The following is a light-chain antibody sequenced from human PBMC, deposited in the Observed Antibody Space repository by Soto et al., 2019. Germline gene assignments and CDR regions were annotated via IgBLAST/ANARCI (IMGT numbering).Light chain of an antibody. Sequence: QSVLTQPASGSGSPGQSITISCTGTSSDVGGYNYVSWYQQHPGKAPTLMIYDVSNRPSGVYNRFSGSKSGNTASLTISGLQAEDEADYYCSSYTSSSTLVFGGGTKLTVL. J-gene: IGLJ2*01. CDR1: SSDVGGYNY. CDR2: DVS. CDR3: SSYTSSSTLV. V-gene: IGLV2-14*01.